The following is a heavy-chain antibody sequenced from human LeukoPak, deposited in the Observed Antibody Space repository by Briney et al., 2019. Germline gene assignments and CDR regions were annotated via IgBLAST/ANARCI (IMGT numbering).Heavy chain of an antibody. CDR3: AKGYCSGGSCYFFDY. J-gene: IGHJ4*02. V-gene: IGHV3-23*01. Sequence: GSLRLSCAASGFTFSSYAMSWVRQAPGKELEWVSAISGSGGSTYYADSVKGRFTISRDNSKNTLYLQMNSLRAEDTAVYYCAKGYCSGGSCYFFDYWGQGTLVTVSS. CDR2: ISGSGGST. CDR1: GFTFSSYA. D-gene: IGHD2-15*01.